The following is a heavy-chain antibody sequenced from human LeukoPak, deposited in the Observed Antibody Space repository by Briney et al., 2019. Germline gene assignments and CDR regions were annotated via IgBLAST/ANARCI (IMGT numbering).Heavy chain of an antibody. CDR2: INHSGST. V-gene: IGHV4-34*01. J-gene: IGHJ4*02. CDR3: AREAYGSGSLKTEAFVDY. CDR1: GGSFSGYY. D-gene: IGHD3-10*01. Sequence: SETLSLTCAVYGGSFSGYYWSWIRQPPGKGLEWIGEINHSGSTNYNPSLKSRVTISVDTSKNQFSLKLSSVTAADTAVHYCAREAYGSGSLKTEAFVDYWGQGTLVTVSS.